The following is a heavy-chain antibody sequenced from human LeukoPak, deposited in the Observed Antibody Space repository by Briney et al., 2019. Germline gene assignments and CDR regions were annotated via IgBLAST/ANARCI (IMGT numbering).Heavy chain of an antibody. CDR1: GFTFSSYA. V-gene: IGHV3-30*04. CDR3: ASPGLAFSRMGELSANYLDF. D-gene: IGHD1-7*01. J-gene: IGHJ4*02. Sequence: GGSLRLSCAASGFTFSSYAMSWVRQAPGKGLEWLAVISYDGRIEYYADAVKGRFTISRDNSKNILYLQMNSLRVEDTAVYYCASPGLAFSRMGELSANYLDFWGQGTLVTVSS. CDR2: ISYDGRIE.